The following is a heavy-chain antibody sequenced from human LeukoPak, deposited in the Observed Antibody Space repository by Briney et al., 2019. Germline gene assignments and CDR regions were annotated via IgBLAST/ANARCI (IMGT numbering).Heavy chain of an antibody. J-gene: IGHJ3*02. CDR1: GYRFSDYY. Sequence: ASVKVSCKASGYRFSDYYIHWVRLAPGQGLEWMGFINPSGGSTSYAQKFQGRVTMTRDTSTSAVYMELSSLRSEDTAMYYCASRVRYYYDRGAFDIWGQGTMVTVSS. V-gene: IGHV1-46*01. CDR3: ASRVRYYYDRGAFDI. D-gene: IGHD3-22*01. CDR2: INPSGGST.